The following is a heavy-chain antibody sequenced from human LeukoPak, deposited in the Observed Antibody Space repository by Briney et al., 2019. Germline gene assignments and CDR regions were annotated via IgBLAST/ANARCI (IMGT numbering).Heavy chain of an antibody. D-gene: IGHD4-17*01. CDR2: IRSKANSYAT. J-gene: IGHJ4*02. V-gene: IGHV3-73*01. CDR1: GFTFSGSA. Sequence: GGSLRLSCAASGFTFSGSAMHWVRQASGKGLEWVGRIRSKANSYATAYAASVKGRFTISRDDSKNTAYLQMNSLKTEDTAVYYCTRLVDDYGDAFDYWGQGTLVTVSS. CDR3: TRLVDDYGDAFDY.